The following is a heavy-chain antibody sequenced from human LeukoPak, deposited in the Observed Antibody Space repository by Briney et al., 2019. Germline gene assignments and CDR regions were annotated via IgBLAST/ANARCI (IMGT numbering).Heavy chain of an antibody. CDR3: AKDGAWLRFDD. D-gene: IGHD5-12*01. Sequence: GGSLRLSCAGSGFPFSSHGMNWVRQAPGEGLEWVSGISPGGPTYYADSVKGRFTISRDDSKNTLYLQMKNLRAEDTAVYYCAKDGAWLRFDDWGQGILVSVSS. J-gene: IGHJ4*02. CDR1: GFPFSSHG. CDR2: ISPGGPT. V-gene: IGHV3-23*01.